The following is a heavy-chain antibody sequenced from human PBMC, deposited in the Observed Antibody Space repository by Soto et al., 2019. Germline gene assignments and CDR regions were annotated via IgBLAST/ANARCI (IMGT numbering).Heavy chain of an antibody. D-gene: IGHD5-12*01. CDR3: ARHGRLRSVWAYYYYMDV. CDR1: GYSFTSYW. V-gene: IGHV5-51*01. Sequence: LGESLKISCKGSGYSFTSYWIGWVRQMPGKGLEWMGIIYPGDSDTRYSPSFQGQVTISADKSISTAYLQWSSLKASDTAMYYCARHGRLRSVWAYYYYMDVWGKGTTVTVSS. J-gene: IGHJ6*03. CDR2: IYPGDSDT.